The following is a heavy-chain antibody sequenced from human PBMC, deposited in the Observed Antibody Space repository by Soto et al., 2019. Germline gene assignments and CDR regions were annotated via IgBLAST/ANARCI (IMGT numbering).Heavy chain of an antibody. V-gene: IGHV1-46*01. Sequence: ASVKVSCKASGYTLTRYCIHWVRQAPGQGLEWMGIINPNSGATSYAQKLQDRVTMTRDTSTSTVYMELSSLRSEDTAVYYCARDIVVAPSARGWFDPWGQGTLVTVSS. D-gene: IGHD2-2*01. CDR2: INPNSGAT. CDR1: GYTLTRYC. J-gene: IGHJ5*02. CDR3: ARDIVVAPSARGWFDP.